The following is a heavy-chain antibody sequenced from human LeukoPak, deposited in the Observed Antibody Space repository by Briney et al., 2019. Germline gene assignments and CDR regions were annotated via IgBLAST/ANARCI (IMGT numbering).Heavy chain of an antibody. CDR3: AREVAVAGTDYYYYMDV. CDR1: GGSISSSSYY. V-gene: IGHV4-39*07. J-gene: IGHJ6*03. D-gene: IGHD6-19*01. CDR2: IYYSVST. Sequence: SETLSLTCTVSGGSISSSSYYWGWIRQPPGKGLEWIGSIYYSVSTYYNPSLKSRVTISVDTSKNQFSLKLSSVTAADTAVYYCAREVAVAGTDYYYYMDVWSKGTTVTISS.